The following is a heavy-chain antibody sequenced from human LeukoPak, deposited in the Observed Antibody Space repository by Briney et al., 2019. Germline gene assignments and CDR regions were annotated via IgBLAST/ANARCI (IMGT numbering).Heavy chain of an antibody. D-gene: IGHD3-10*01. CDR2: INHSGST. Sequence: KSSETLSLTCAVYGGSFSGYYWSWIRQPPGKGLEWIGEINHSGSTNYNPSLKSRVTISVDTSKNQFSLKLSSVTAADTAVYYCARDPSYYYGSGNYFDYWGQGTLVTVSS. V-gene: IGHV4-34*01. CDR1: GGSFSGYY. J-gene: IGHJ4*02. CDR3: ARDPSYYYGSGNYFDY.